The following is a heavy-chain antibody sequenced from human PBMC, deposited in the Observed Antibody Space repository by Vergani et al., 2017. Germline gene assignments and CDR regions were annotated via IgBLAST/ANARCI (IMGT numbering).Heavy chain of an antibody. CDR3: ARGAGNSASFGGTRYYYGMDV. V-gene: IGHV4-34*01. D-gene: IGHD4-23*01. CDR2: INHSGST. Sequence: QVQLQQWGAGLLKPSETLSLTCAVYAGSFSGYYWSWIRQPPGKGLEWIGEINHSGSTNYNPSLKSRVTISVDTSKNQFSLKLSSVTAADTAVYYCARGAGNSASFGGTRYYYGMDVWGQGTTVTVSS. J-gene: IGHJ6*02. CDR1: AGSFSGYY.